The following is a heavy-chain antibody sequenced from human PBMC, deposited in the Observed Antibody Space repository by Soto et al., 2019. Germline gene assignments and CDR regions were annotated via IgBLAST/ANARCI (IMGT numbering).Heavy chain of an antibody. V-gene: IGHV4-39*01. Sequence: HLQLQESGPGLVKPSETLSLTCTVSGGSISSSSYYWGWIRQPPGKGLEWIGSIYYSGSTYYNPSPKCPLPTAVDTSKNQFSLKLRSVTAADTAVYYCARHGPNRSHYSHVRGGQRLPNTGYCGQGTLVTVCS. J-gene: IGHJ4*02. CDR1: GGSISSSSYY. D-gene: IGHD6-25*01. CDR2: IYYSGST. CDR3: ARHGPNRSHYSHVRGGQRLPNTGY.